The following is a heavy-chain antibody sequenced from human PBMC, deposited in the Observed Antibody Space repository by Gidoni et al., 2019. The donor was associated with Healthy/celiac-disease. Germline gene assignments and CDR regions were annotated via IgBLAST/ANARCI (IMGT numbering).Heavy chain of an antibody. V-gene: IGHV3-33*01. CDR2: IWYDGSNK. J-gene: IGHJ5*02. D-gene: IGHD6-13*01. CDR1: GFTFSRYG. CDR3: ARDRGTSSWYSLVTGDWFDP. Sequence: QVQLVESGGGVVQPGRSLILSCAASGFTFSRYGMHWVRQAPGKGLAWVAVIWYDGSNKYYADSVKGRFTISIDNSKNTLYLQMNSLRAEDTAVYYCARDRGTSSWYSLVTGDWFDPWGQGTLVTVSS.